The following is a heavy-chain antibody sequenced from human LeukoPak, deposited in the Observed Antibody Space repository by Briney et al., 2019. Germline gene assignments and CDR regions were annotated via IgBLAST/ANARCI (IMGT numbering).Heavy chain of an antibody. CDR3: ARDTDPYDFWSGYYSN. J-gene: IGHJ4*02. CDR1: GGSISTYY. V-gene: IGHV4-59*12. D-gene: IGHD3-3*01. Sequence: SETLSLTCTVSGGSISTYYWSWIRQPPGKGLEWIGSIYYSGSTNYNPSPKSRVTISVDRSKNQFSLKLSSVTAADTAVYYCARDTDPYDFWSGYYSNWGQGTLVTVSS. CDR2: IYYSGST.